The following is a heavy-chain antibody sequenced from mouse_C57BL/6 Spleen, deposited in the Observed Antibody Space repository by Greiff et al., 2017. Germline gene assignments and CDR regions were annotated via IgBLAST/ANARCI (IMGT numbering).Heavy chain of an antibody. CDR3: TRSRLRRDSYAMDY. Sequence: VQLQQSGAELVRPGASVTLSCKASGYTFTDYELHWVKQTPVHGLEWIGAIDPETGGTAYNQKFKGKAILTADKSSSTAYMELRSLTSEDSAVYYCTRSRLRRDSYAMDYWGQGTAVTVAS. CDR1: GYTFTDYE. J-gene: IGHJ4*01. CDR2: IDPETGGT. D-gene: IGHD2-4*01. V-gene: IGHV1-15*01.